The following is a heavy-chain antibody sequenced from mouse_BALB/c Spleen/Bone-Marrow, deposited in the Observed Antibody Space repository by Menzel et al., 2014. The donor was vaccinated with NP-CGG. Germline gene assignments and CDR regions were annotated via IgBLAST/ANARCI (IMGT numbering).Heavy chain of an antibody. V-gene: IGHV14-3*02. CDR1: GFNIKDTY. CDR2: IDPANGNT. Sequence: VQLKESGAELVKPGASVKLSCTASGFNIKDTYMHWVKQRPEQGLEWIGRIDPANGNTKYDPKFQGKATITADTSANTAYLQLSSLTSEDTAVYYCARWDCYAMDYWGQGTSVTVSS. J-gene: IGHJ4*01. CDR3: ARWDCYAMDY.